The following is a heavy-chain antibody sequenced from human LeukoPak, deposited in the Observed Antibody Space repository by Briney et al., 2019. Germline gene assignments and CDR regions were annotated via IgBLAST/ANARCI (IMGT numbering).Heavy chain of an antibody. CDR3: ARDQNYDYVWGSYRSFDY. Sequence: GASVKVSCKASGYTFTGYYMHWVRQAPGQGFEWMGWIHPESGGTNYTQKFQGRVTMTRETSISVAYMELSRLTSDDTAVYYCARDQNYDYVWGSYRSFDYWGQGTLVTVSS. CDR2: IHPESGGT. CDR1: GYTFTGYY. D-gene: IGHD3-16*02. V-gene: IGHV1-2*02. J-gene: IGHJ4*02.